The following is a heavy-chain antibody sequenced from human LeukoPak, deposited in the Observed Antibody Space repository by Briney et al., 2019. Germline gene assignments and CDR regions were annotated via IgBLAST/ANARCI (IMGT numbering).Heavy chain of an antibody. CDR2: TYYRSKWYN. V-gene: IGHV6-1*01. Sequence: SQTLSLTCAISGDSVSSNSAAWNWIRQSPSRGLEWLGRTYYRSKWYNDYAVSVKSRITINPDTSKNQFSLQLNSVTPEDTAVYFCARGGGSSWLAYYYGIDVWGEETTVTVSS. J-gene: IGHJ6*04. D-gene: IGHD6-13*01. CDR1: GDSVSSNSAA. CDR3: ARGGGSSWLAYYYGIDV.